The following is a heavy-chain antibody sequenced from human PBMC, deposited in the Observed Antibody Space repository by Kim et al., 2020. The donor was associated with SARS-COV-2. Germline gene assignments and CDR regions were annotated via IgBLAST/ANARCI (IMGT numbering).Heavy chain of an antibody. Sequence: SETLSLTCTVSGGSISSSSYYWGWIRQPPGKGLEWIGSIYYTGSTYYNPSLKSRVTISVDTSKTQFSLKLTSVTAADTAVYYCAREGRGFLTGLGTLDYWGQGTLVTVSS. CDR1: GGSISSSSYY. CDR3: AREGRGFLTGLGTLDY. V-gene: IGHV4-39*02. D-gene: IGHD3-9*01. J-gene: IGHJ4*02. CDR2: IYYTGST.